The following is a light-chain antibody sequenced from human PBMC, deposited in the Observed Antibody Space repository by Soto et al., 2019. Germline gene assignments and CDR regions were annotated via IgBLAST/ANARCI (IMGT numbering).Light chain of an antibody. CDR3: QQYNQWPPFT. CDR2: GAS. V-gene: IGKV3-15*01. CDR1: QSVSSN. J-gene: IGKJ2*01. Sequence: EIVMTQSPATLSVSAGDRATLSCRASQSVSSNSAWYQQKPGQAPRLLIYGASSRATGIPARFSGSGSGTEFTLTISSLQSEDFAVYHCQQYNQWPPFTFGQGTKLEIK.